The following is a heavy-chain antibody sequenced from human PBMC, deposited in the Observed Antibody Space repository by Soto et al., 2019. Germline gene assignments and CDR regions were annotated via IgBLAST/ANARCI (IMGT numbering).Heavy chain of an antibody. J-gene: IGHJ6*02. V-gene: IGHV1-18*04. CDR1: GYTFTSYG. CDR3: ARDPELEPTPPGYYYYGMDV. D-gene: IGHD1-1*01. CDR2: ISAYNGNT. Sequence: ASVKVSCKASGYTFTSYGISWVRQAPGQGLEWMGWISAYNGNTNYAQKLQGRVTMTTDTSTSTAYMELRSLRSDDTAVYCCARDPELEPTPPGYYYYGMDVWGQGTTVTV.